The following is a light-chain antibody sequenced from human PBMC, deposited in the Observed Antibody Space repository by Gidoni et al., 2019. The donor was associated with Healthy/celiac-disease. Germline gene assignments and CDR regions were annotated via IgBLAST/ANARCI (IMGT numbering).Light chain of an antibody. CDR2: RNN. V-gene: IGLV1-47*01. CDR1: SSNIGSKY. J-gene: IGLJ2*01. Sequence: QSVLTQPPSASGTPGQRVTISCSGSSSNIGSKYVYWYQQLPGTAPKLLIYRNNQRPSGVPDRFSGSKSGTSASLAISGFRSEDEADYYCAAWDDSLSVVVFGGGTKLTVL. CDR3: AAWDDSLSVVV.